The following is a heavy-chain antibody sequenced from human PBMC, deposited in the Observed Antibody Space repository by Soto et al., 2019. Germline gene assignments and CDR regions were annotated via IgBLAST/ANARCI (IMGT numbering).Heavy chain of an antibody. D-gene: IGHD6-19*01. J-gene: IGHJ5*02. CDR1: GGTFSSYA. CDR2: IIPIFGTA. V-gene: IGHV1-69*01. CDR3: ARDDRYSSGLSP. Sequence: QVQLVQSGAEVKKPGSSVKVSCKASGGTFSSYAISWVRQAPGQGLEWMGGIIPIFGTANYAQKFQCRVTITADESTSTAYMELSSLTSEDTAVSYCARDDRYSSGLSPWGQGTLVTVSS.